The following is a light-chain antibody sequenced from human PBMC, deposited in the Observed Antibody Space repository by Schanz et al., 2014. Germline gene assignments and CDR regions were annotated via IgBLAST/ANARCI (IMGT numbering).Light chain of an antibody. J-gene: IGLJ3*02. V-gene: IGLV6-57*01. CDR2: EDS. Sequence: NFMLTQPHSVSESAGKTVTISCTRTSGSIASNFVQWYQQRPGSSPRTVIYEDSQRASGVADRFSGSIDSSSNSASLIISGLKTEDEAEYYCQSYESGLRVFGGGTKLTVL. CDR3: QSYESGLRV. CDR1: SGSIASNF.